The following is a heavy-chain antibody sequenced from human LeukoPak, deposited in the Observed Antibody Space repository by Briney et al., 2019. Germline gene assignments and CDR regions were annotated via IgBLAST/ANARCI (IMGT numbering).Heavy chain of an antibody. J-gene: IGHJ4*02. V-gene: IGHV4-31*03. CDR1: GGSLRIRSYY. Sequence: SETLSLTCTVSGGSLRIRSYYWTWVRQHPGKGLEWIGYIHPSGRTSYNPSLTSRVTMSLDTSQNQFSLKLSSVTAADTAIYYCARGQDPFNPGHRGPGTLVTVSS. CDR2: IHPSGRT. CDR3: ARGQDPFNPGH.